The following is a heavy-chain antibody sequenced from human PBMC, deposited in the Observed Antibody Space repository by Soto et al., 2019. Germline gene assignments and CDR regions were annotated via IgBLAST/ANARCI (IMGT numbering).Heavy chain of an antibody. CDR1: GFTFTSCA. CDR2: ISGTAGNT. V-gene: IGHV3-23*01. Sequence: VQLLESGGGLVQPGGSLRLSCAASGFTFTSCAMSWVRQAPGKGLEWVSAISGTAGNTYHADSVKGRFTISRDICKNTLDLQMTSLRAEDTAVYYCAQGDWDYIAGHFDYWGQGTLVTVSS. J-gene: IGHJ4*02. CDR3: AQGDWDYIAGHFDY. D-gene: IGHD1-7*01.